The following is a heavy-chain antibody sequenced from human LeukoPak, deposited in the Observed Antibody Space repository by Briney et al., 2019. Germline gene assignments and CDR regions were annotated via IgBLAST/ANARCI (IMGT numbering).Heavy chain of an antibody. D-gene: IGHD3-9*01. Sequence: PGGSLRLSCAASGFTFSSYSMNWVRQAPGKGLEWVSSISSSSSYIYYADSVKGRFTISRDNAKNSLYLQMNSLRAEDTAVYYCASLLQYYDILTGYYKGYYYGIDVWGQGTTVTVSS. CDR3: ASLLQYYDILTGYYKGYYYGIDV. CDR2: ISSSSSYI. J-gene: IGHJ6*02. V-gene: IGHV3-21*01. CDR1: GFTFSSYS.